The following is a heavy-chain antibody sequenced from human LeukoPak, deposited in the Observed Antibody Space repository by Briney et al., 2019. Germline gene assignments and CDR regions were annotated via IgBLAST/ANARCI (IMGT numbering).Heavy chain of an antibody. V-gene: IGHV3-21*04. CDR1: GFAFSSYS. CDR3: ASGVTSAYQIAYFDY. Sequence: GGSLRLSCAASGFAFSSYSMNWVGQAPGKGLEWVSSISSSSSYIYYADSVKGRFTISRDNAKSSLYLHMNSLKAEDTAVYYCASGVTSAYQIAYFDYWGQGTLVTVSS. CDR2: ISSSSSYI. J-gene: IGHJ4*02. D-gene: IGHD3-16*01.